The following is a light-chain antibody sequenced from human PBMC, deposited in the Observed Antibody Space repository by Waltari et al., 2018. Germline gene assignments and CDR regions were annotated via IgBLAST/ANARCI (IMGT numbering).Light chain of an antibody. J-gene: IGKJ1*01. CDR1: QSVNRW. V-gene: IGKV1-5*03. CDR2: EAS. CDR3: QQYVNYWT. Sequence: DIQMTQSPSTLSASVGDRVTITCRASQSVNRWLAWYQQKPGKAPELLIYEASSLESGVPSRFSGSRSGKEFTLTISSLQPDDFGTYYCQQYVNYWTFGQGTKVEIK.